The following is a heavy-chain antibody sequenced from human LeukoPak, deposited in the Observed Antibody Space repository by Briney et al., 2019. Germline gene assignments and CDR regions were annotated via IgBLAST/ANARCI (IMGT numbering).Heavy chain of an antibody. CDR3: GRAFPPLRTAAAGDL. CDR1: GFTFSDYD. CDR2: ISGRSSHI. D-gene: IGHD6-13*01. Sequence: GGSLRLSCTASGFTFSDYDMNWVRQAPGKGLEWVSSISGRSSHIYYADSVKGRFTISRDNAKNSLYLQMNSLRDEDTAVYYCGRAFPPLRTAAAGDLWGQGTLVIVSS. J-gene: IGHJ5*02. V-gene: IGHV3-21*06.